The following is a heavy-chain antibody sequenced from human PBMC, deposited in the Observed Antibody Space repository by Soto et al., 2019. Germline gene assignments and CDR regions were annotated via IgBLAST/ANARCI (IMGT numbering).Heavy chain of an antibody. Sequence: EVQLLESGGDLVQPGGSLRLSCAASGFTSTTYAMTWVRQAPGKGLEWVSAISGSGGSTYYADSVKGRFTISRDNSKNTLYLQMNSLRSEDTAVYYCAKDKDTTFSPQDYWGQGTLVTVSS. CDR3: AKDKDTTFSPQDY. CDR2: ISGSGGST. D-gene: IGHD2-15*01. J-gene: IGHJ4*02. V-gene: IGHV3-23*01. CDR1: GFTSTTYA.